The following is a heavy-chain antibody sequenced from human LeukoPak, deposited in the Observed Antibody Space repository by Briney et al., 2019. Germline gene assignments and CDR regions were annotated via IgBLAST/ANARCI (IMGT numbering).Heavy chain of an antibody. Sequence: SETLSLTCTVSGGSISSSSYYWGWIRQPPGKGLEWVGSIYYSGSTYYNPSLKSRVTISVDTSKNQFSLKLSSVTAADTAMYYCARDITRSARDAFDIWGQGTMVTVSS. V-gene: IGHV4-39*07. CDR1: GGSISSSSYY. J-gene: IGHJ3*02. CDR3: ARDITRSARDAFDI. CDR2: IYYSGST.